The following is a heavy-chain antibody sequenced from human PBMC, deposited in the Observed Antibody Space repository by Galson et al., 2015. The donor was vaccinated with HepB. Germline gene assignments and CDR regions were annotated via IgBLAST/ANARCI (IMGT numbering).Heavy chain of an antibody. Sequence: SLRLSCAASGFTFSDYYMEWVRQAPGKGLERVSRVRHKARRYTTDYVASVEGRFTISRDDSKNSLYLQMDSLKTEDTAVYYCSRTLPGIDLDYWGQGTLVTVSS. CDR3: SRTLPGIDLDY. CDR2: VRHKARRYTT. J-gene: IGHJ4*02. CDR1: GFTFSDYY. V-gene: IGHV3-72*01. D-gene: IGHD3-3*02.